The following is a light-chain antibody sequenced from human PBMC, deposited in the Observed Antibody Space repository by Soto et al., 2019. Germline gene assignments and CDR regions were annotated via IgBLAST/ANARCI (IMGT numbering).Light chain of an antibody. CDR3: MQAIQTPT. CDR1: QSLLHRNGYNY. CDR2: LGS. Sequence: DIVMTQSPLSLPVTPGEPASISCRSSQSLLHRNGYNYLDWYLQKPGESPQLLIYLGSNRASGVPDRFSGSGSGTDFPLKISRVEAEDVGVYYCMQAIQTPTFGQGTKVES. J-gene: IGKJ1*01. V-gene: IGKV2-28*01.